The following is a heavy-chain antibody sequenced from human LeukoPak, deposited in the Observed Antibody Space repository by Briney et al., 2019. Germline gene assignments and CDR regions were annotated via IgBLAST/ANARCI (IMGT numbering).Heavy chain of an antibody. Sequence: GGSLRLSCAASGFTFSSYAMSWVRQAPGKGLEWVSAISGSGGSTYYADSVKGRFTISRDNSKNTLYLQMNSLRAEDTAVYYCAKYLKAGFLEWLLPFGYWGQGTLVTVSS. CDR2: ISGSGGST. D-gene: IGHD3-3*01. CDR1: GFTFSSYA. CDR3: AKYLKAGFLEWLLPFGY. V-gene: IGHV3-23*01. J-gene: IGHJ4*02.